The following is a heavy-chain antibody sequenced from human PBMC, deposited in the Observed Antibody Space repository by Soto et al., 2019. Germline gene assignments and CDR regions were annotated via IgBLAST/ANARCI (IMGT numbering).Heavy chain of an antibody. Sequence: TLSLTCTVSGGSVSSGSYYWSWIRQPPGKGLEWIGYIYYSGSTNYNPSLKSRVTISVDTSKNQFSLKLSSVTAADTAVYYCARDRDYYDSSGYYWYYYGMDVWGQGTTVTVSS. CDR1: GGSVSSGSYY. V-gene: IGHV4-61*01. CDR2: IYYSGST. D-gene: IGHD3-22*01. CDR3: ARDRDYYDSSGYYWYYYGMDV. J-gene: IGHJ6*02.